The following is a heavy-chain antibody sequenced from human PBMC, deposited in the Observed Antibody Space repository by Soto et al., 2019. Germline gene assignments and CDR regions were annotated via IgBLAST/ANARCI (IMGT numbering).Heavy chain of an antibody. D-gene: IGHD2-15*01. CDR1: GFTFSSYW. CDR2: INSEGSST. Sequence: EVQLVESGGGLVQPGGSLRLSCAASGFTFSSYWMHWVRQAPGKGLVWVSRINSEGSSTNYADSVKGRFTISRDNAKNTLFLQMNSLGADDTALYYCVRGYCSCGSCWYPSFDYWGQGTLVTVSS. J-gene: IGHJ4*02. CDR3: VRGYCSCGSCWYPSFDY. V-gene: IGHV3-74*01.